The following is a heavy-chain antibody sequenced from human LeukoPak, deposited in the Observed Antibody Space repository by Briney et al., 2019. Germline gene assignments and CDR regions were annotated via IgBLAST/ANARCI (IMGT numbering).Heavy chain of an antibody. CDR1: GYTFTSYG. Sequence: GASVEVSCKASGYTFTSYGISWVRQAPGHGLEWMGWINPNTGATNSAQTFQGRVTLTRDTSISTAYMELRGLMSNDTAVYYCARDRPPTGNFYFDYWGQGTLVTVSS. CDR3: ARDRPPTGNFYFDY. V-gene: IGHV1-2*02. D-gene: IGHD1-1*01. CDR2: INPNTGAT. J-gene: IGHJ4*02.